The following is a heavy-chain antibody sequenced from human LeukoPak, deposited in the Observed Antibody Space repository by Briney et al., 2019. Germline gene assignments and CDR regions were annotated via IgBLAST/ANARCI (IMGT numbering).Heavy chain of an antibody. J-gene: IGHJ4*02. CDR3: AKDRDVWGSLLDY. CDR1: GFTFSSYG. Sequence: PGGSLRLSCAASGFTFSSYGMSWVRQAPGKGLEWVSGISGGGGSPNYADSVKGRFTISRDNSKNTLYLQMNSLRAEDTAVYYCAKDRDVWGSLLDYWGQGTLVSVSS. V-gene: IGHV3-23*01. CDR2: ISGGGGSP. D-gene: IGHD3-16*01.